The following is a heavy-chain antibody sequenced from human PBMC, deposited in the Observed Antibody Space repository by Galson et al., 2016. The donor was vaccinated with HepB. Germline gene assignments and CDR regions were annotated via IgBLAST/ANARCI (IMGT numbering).Heavy chain of an antibody. CDR3: VKASGAFCGGDCHLDY. D-gene: IGHD2-21*02. CDR1: GFTFSNYG. J-gene: IGHJ4*02. Sequence: SLRLSCAASGFTFSNYGMHWVRQAPGKGPEWVALISHDGSNRYFPDSLKGRFTISRDNSKNTLYLQMNSLTTEDTALYFCVKASGAFCGGDCHLDYWGQGSLVTVSS. V-gene: IGHV3-30*18. CDR2: ISHDGSNR.